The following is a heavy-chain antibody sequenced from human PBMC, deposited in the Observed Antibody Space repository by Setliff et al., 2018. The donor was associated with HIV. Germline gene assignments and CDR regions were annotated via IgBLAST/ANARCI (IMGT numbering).Heavy chain of an antibody. CDR3: ASRRITMVRGVISNDYYYYYMDV. D-gene: IGHD3-10*01. V-gene: IGHV1-69*13. J-gene: IGHJ6*03. CDR1: GYTFTEYY. CDR2: IIPIFGTA. Sequence: SVKVSCKASGYTFTEYYIHWVRQAPGQGLEWMGGIIPIFGTANYAQKFQGRVTITADESTSTAYMELSSLRSEDTAVYYCASRRITMVRGVISNDYYYYYMDVWGKGTTVTVSS.